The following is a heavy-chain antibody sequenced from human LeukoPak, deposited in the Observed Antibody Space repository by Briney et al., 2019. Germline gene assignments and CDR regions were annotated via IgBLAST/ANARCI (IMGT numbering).Heavy chain of an antibody. D-gene: IGHD2-21*02. J-gene: IGHJ2*01. CDR1: GFTFGSYW. CDR2: IKPDGSEK. Sequence: GGSLRLSCAASGFTFGSYWTGWVRQAPGKGLEWVANIKPDGSEKYYVDSVKGRFTISRDNAQNSLYLQLNSLRAEDRAVYYCARVICGGVCYSGHWYFDLWGRGTLVTVSS. CDR3: ARVICGGVCYSGHWYFDL. V-gene: IGHV3-7*05.